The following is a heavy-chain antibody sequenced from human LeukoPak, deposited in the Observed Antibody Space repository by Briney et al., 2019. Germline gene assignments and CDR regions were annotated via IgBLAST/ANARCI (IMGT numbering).Heavy chain of an antibody. V-gene: IGHV4-59*01. CDR1: GGSISSYY. Sequence: SETLSLTCTVFGGSISSYYWSWVRQPPGKGLEWIGYVSYSGSTNYNPSLKSRVTISVDTSKSQFSLNLSSVTAADTAVYYCARAPMVWVAFDIWGQGTMVTVSS. CDR2: VSYSGST. J-gene: IGHJ3*02. CDR3: ARAPMVWVAFDI. D-gene: IGHD4/OR15-4a*01.